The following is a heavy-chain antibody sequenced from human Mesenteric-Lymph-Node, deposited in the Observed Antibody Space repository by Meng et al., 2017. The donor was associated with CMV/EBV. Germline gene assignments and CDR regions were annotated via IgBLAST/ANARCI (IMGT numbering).Heavy chain of an antibody. Sequence: ASVKVSCKASGYTFTSYDINWVRQATGQGLEWMGWMNPSSGNTGHTQHFQGRVTITRNISTRTVYMELSGLTSEDTAVYYCAKAGPGVNGWSTFLDSWGQGTLVTVSS. V-gene: IGHV1-8*01. CDR2: MNPSSGNT. J-gene: IGHJ4*02. CDR1: GYTFTSYD. D-gene: IGHD6-19*01. CDR3: AKAGPGVNGWSTFLDS.